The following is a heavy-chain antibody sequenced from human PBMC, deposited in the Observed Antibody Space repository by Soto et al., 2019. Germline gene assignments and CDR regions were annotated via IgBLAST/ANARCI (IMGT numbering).Heavy chain of an antibody. CDR3: ARRIAAAGSFDY. Sequence: EVQLVESGGGLVQPGGSLRLSCAASGFTFSSSWMSWVRQAPGKGLEWVANIKQDGSETYYVDSVKGRFTISRDNAKNSLYMQMNTLSAEDTAVYYCARRIAAAGSFDYWGQGTLVTVSS. D-gene: IGHD6-13*01. J-gene: IGHJ4*02. CDR1: GFTFSSSW. CDR2: IKQDGSET. V-gene: IGHV3-7*01.